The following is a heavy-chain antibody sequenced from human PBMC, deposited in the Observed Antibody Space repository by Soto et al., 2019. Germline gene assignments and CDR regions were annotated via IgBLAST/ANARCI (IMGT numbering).Heavy chain of an antibody. Sequence: QPGGSLRLSCAASGFTFSSYEVNWVRQAPGKGLEWVSYISSSGSTIYYADSVKGRFTISRDNAKNSLYLQMNSLRAEDTAVYYCARFRARDSYGYYYYYGMDVWGQGTTVTVSS. V-gene: IGHV3-48*03. D-gene: IGHD5-18*01. J-gene: IGHJ6*02. CDR2: ISSSGSTI. CDR1: GFTFSSYE. CDR3: ARFRARDSYGYYYYYGMDV.